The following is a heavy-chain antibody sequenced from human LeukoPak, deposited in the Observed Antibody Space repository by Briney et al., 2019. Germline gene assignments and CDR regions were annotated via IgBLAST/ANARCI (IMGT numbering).Heavy chain of an antibody. Sequence: GGSLGLSCTGSGFTFVDVAISWVRQAPGKGLEWVAVIWYDGSNKYYADSVKGRFTISRDNSKNTLYLQMNSLRAEDTAVYYCAKDLINFDYGGQGTLVTVSS. D-gene: IGHD2-8*01. CDR2: IWYDGSNK. J-gene: IGHJ4*02. CDR3: AKDLINFDY. V-gene: IGHV3-33*06. CDR1: GFTFVDVA.